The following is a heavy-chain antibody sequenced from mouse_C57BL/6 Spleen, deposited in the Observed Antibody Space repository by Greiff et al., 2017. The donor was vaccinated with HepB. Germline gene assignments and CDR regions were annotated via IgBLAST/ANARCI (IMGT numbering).Heavy chain of an antibody. CDR2: IDPEDGDT. CDR3: TTVELRGGTIDY. CDR1: GFNIKDYY. V-gene: IGHV14-1*01. D-gene: IGHD1-1*02. Sequence: VQLQQSGAELVRPGASVKLSCTASGFNIKDYYMHWVKQRPEQGLEWIGRIDPEDGDTEYAPKFQGKATINADTSSNTAYLQLSSLTSEDTAVYYFTTVELRGGTIDYWGQGTTLTVSS. J-gene: IGHJ2*01.